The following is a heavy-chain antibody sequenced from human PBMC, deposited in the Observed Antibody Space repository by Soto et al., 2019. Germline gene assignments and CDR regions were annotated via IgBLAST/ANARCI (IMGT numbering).Heavy chain of an antibody. J-gene: IGHJ4*02. CDR1: GYTFTSYY. CDR2: INPSGGST. CDR3: ARRMSSGYYSKSPFDF. V-gene: IGHV1-46*01. D-gene: IGHD3-22*01. Sequence: ASVKVSCKASGYTFTSYYMHWVRQAPGQGLEWMGIINPSGGSTSYAQKFQGRVTMTRDTSTSTVYMELSSLRSEDTAVYYCARRMSSGYYSKSPFDFWGQGTLVTVSS.